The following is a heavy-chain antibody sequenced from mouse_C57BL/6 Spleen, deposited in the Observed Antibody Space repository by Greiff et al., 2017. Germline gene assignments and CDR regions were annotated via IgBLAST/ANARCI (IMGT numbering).Heavy chain of an antibody. Sequence: QVQLQQSGPGLVAPSQSLSITCTVSGFSLTSYAISWVRQPPGKGLEWLGVIWTGGGTNYNSALKSRLSISKDNSKSQVFLKMNSLQTDDTARYYCATAYYDYEGVFAYWGQGTLVTVSA. V-gene: IGHV2-9-1*01. CDR2: IWTGGGT. D-gene: IGHD2-4*01. CDR1: GFSLTSYA. J-gene: IGHJ3*01. CDR3: ATAYYDYEGVFAY.